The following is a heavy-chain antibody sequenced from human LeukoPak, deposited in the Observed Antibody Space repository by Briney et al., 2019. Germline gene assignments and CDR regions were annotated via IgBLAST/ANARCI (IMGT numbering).Heavy chain of an antibody. V-gene: IGHV4-34*01. CDR2: INHSGSI. CDR3: VRQRYVYGYCDS. D-gene: IGHD3-22*01. Sequence: SETLSLTCAVYGGSFSGYYWSWIRQPPGKGLEWIGEINHSGSIYYNPSLESRVTKSVDTSKNQFSLRLSSVTAADTAVYYCVRQRYVYGYCDSWGPGTLVTVSS. J-gene: IGHJ4*02. CDR1: GGSFSGYY.